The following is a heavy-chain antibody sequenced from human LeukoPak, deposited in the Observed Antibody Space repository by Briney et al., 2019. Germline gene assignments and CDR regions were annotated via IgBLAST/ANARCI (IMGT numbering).Heavy chain of an antibody. J-gene: IGHJ4*02. Sequence: ASVKVSCKASGYTFTGYYLHWVRQAPGQGLEWMGWINPNSGGTNYAQKFQGWVTMTRDTSISTAYMELSRLRSDDTAVYYCAREGLYYYANTGYYPHWGQGTLVTVSS. CDR3: AREGLYYYANTGYYPH. CDR1: GYTFTGYY. D-gene: IGHD3-22*01. V-gene: IGHV1-2*04. CDR2: INPNSGGT.